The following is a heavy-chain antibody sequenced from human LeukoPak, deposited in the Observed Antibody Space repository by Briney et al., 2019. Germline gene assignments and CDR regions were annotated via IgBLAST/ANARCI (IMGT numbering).Heavy chain of an antibody. CDR2: VSSSGYT. Sequence: SETLSLTCAVSGGSISTSSYYWSWIRQPPGKELEWTGTVSSSGYTFYNSSLESRVTISVDTSKNHFSLRLTSVTAADTALYYCAKMGLNTRYEHWGQGIQVTVSS. D-gene: IGHD3-16*01. CDR3: AKMGLNTRYEH. V-gene: IGHV4-39*02. CDR1: GGSISTSSYY. J-gene: IGHJ4*02.